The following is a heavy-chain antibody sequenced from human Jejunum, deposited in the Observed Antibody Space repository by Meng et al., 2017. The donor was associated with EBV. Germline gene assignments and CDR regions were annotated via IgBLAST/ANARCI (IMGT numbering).Heavy chain of an antibody. CDR2: IIHRGST. CDR1: GGFFYDYY. CDR3: ARKAVPGTFARPEFDY. V-gene: IGHV4-34*02. Sequence: VAPRQGGGGLFRPSGTQSLTCCGYGGFFYDYYWPWIRQPPGKGLEGIGEIIHRGSTNYDPSLKSRVTISVDRSKNQFSLKLTSVTAADTAVYYCARKAVPGTFARPEFDYWGQGTLVTVSS. J-gene: IGHJ4*02. D-gene: IGHD6-19*01.